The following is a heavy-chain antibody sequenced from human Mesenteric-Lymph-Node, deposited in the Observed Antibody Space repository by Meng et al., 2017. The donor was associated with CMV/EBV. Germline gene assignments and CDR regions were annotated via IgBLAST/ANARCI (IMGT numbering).Heavy chain of an antibody. V-gene: IGHV4-34*01. CDR2: INHSGST. CDR1: GGSFSGYY. D-gene: IGHD6-6*01. CDR3: ARGGEFSRSSGHYYYGMDV. J-gene: IGHJ6*02. Sequence: SETLSLTCAVYGGSFSGYYWSWIRQPPGKGLEWIGEINHSGSTNYNPSLKSRVTISVDTSKRQFSLKLTSVTAADTAIYYCARGGEFSRSSGHYYYGMDVWGQGTTVTVSS.